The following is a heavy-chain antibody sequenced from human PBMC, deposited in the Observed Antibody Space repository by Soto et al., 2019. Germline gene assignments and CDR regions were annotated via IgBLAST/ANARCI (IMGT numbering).Heavy chain of an antibody. Sequence: SETLSLTCTVSGGSVIRGDYFWIWLRQSPGKRLEWIAYIYYSGSTNYNPSLKSRATISVDTSKSQVSLTLTSMTAADAAVYYCARSPNYYYYGFDVWGQGTTVTVSS. CDR3: ARSPNYYYYGFDV. J-gene: IGHJ6*02. D-gene: IGHD3-10*01. CDR2: IYYSGST. CDR1: GGSVIRGDYF. V-gene: IGHV4-61*08.